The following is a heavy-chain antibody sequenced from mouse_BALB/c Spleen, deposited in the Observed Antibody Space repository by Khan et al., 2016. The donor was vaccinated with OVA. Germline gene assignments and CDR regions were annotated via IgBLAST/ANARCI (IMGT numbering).Heavy chain of an antibody. D-gene: IGHD3-3*01. V-gene: IGHV3-2*02. CDR1: GYSITSGYG. Sequence: EVQLVESGPGLVKPSQSLSLTCTVTGYSITSGYGWNWIRQFPGNKLEWMGYISYSGSTNYNPSLKSRLSITRDTSKNQFFLQLNSVTTEDTATYYCARKARIKYWGQGTTLTVSS. J-gene: IGHJ2*01. CDR2: ISYSGST. CDR3: ARKARIKY.